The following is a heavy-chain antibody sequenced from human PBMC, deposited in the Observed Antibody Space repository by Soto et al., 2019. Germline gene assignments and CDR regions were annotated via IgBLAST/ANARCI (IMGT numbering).Heavy chain of an antibody. V-gene: IGHV3-30-3*01. Sequence: QVQLVESGGGVVQPGRSLRLSCAASGFTFSSYAMHWVRQAPGKGLEWVAVISYDGSNKYYADSVKGRFTISRDNSKNTLYLQMNSLRAEDTAVYYCARGSGDYYDSSGPNWFDPWGQGTLVTVSS. CDR1: GFTFSSYA. CDR2: ISYDGSNK. J-gene: IGHJ5*02. CDR3: ARGSGDYYDSSGPNWFDP. D-gene: IGHD3-22*01.